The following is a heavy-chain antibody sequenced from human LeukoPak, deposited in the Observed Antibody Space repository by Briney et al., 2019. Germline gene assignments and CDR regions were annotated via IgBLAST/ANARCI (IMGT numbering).Heavy chain of an antibody. Sequence: GGSLRLSCVASGFPFSSYWMTWVRQAPGKGLEWVANIKQDGSKKSYVDSVKGRFTISRDDTKSSLYLQMNSLRAEDTAVYYCARADYEGYLTYWGQGILVTVSS. CDR1: GFPFSSYW. J-gene: IGHJ4*02. V-gene: IGHV3-7*01. D-gene: IGHD3-22*01. CDR2: IKQDGSKK. CDR3: ARADYEGYLTY.